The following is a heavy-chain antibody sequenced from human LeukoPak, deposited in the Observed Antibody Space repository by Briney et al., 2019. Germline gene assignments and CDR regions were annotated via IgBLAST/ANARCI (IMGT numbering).Heavy chain of an antibody. CDR1: GVTFSSYA. V-gene: IGHV3-23*01. J-gene: IGHJ5*02. Sequence: GGSLRLSCAASGVTFSSYAMSWVRHPPGEGLEWVSSIGGSGGSTYYADSVNGRFTISRDNSKNTLYPQMTSLRAEHTAVYYCAKYSAYYNSTSCPRWVDPWGQGTLVTVSS. CDR2: IGGSGGST. CDR3: AKYSAYYNSTSCPRWVDP. D-gene: IGHD2-2*01.